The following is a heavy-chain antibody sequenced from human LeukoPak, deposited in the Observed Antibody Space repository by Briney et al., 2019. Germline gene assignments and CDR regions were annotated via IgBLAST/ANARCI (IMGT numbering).Heavy chain of an antibody. V-gene: IGHV4-34*01. J-gene: IGHJ4*02. CDR3: ARAYSGSYIRY. CDR1: GFTFSNYW. D-gene: IGHD1-26*01. Sequence: PGGSLRLSCAASGFTFSNYWMSWIRQPPGKGLEWIGEINHSGSTNYNPSLKSRVTISVDTSKNQFSLKLSSVTAADTAVYYCARAYSGSYIRYWGQGTLVTVSS. CDR2: INHSGST.